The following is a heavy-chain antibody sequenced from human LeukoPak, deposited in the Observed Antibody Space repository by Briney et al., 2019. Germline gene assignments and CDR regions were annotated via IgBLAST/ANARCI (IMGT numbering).Heavy chain of an antibody. V-gene: IGHV1-18*01. CDR3: ARGDDTQYCSSISCYTGFDY. D-gene: IGHD2-2*02. CDR2: ISAYNGNT. J-gene: IGHJ4*02. Sequence: ASVKVSCKASGYTFTSYGISWVRQAPGQGLEWMGWISAYNGNTNYAQKLQGRVTMTTDTSTSTAYMELRSLRSDDTAVYYCARGDDTQYCSSISCYTGFDYWGQGTLVTVSS. CDR1: GYTFTSYG.